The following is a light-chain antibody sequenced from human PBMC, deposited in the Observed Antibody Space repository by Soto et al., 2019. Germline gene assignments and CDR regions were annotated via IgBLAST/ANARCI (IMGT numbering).Light chain of an antibody. CDR3: QQTYSDIS. V-gene: IGKV3-11*01. J-gene: IGKJ4*01. CDR1: QSVGTY. CDR2: DAS. Sequence: EIVLTQSPATLSLSPGERAILSCRASQSVGTYLAWYQQKPGQAPRLLIYDASNRATGIPARFGGSGSGTDFTLTINSLEPEDFASYHCQQTYSDISFGGGTKV.